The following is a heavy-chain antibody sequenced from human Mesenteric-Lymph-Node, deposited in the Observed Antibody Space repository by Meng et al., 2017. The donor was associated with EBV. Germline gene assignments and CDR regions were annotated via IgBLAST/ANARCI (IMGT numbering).Heavy chain of an antibody. Sequence: QVQLQESGPGLVKSSATLSLTVTVSGGSIRNYYWSWIRQSPGKGLECIGYIYYTGSTNYNPSLKSRVTISVDTSKNQFSLKLSSVTAADTAVYYCARYGGYCSGGTCYPDYWGQGPLVTVAS. CDR2: IYYTGST. CDR3: ARYGGYCSGGTCYPDY. CDR1: GGSIRNYY. J-gene: IGHJ4*02. V-gene: IGHV4-59*01. D-gene: IGHD2-15*01.